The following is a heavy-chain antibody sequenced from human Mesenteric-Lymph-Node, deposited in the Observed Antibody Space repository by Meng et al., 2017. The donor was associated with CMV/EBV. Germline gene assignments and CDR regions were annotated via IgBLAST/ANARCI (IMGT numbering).Heavy chain of an antibody. CDR1: GFTFSSYE. J-gene: IGHJ6*02. D-gene: IGHD4-17*01. V-gene: IGHV3-48*03. Sequence: GESLKISCAASGFTFSSYEMNWVRQAPGKGLEWVSYISSSGSTIYYADSVKGRFTISRDNAKNSLYLQMNSLRAEDTAVYYCTRFLDNGDFRGLDVWGQGTTVTVSS. CDR2: ISSSGSTI. CDR3: TRFLDNGDFRGLDV.